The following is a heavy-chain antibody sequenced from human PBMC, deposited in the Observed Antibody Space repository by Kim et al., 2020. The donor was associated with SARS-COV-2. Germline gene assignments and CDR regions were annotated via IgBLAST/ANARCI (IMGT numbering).Heavy chain of an antibody. Sequence: GRSLRLSCAASGFTFSSYGMHWVRQAPGKGLEWVAVIWYDGSNKYYADSVKGRFTISRDNSKNTLYLQMNSLRAEDTAVDYCVRDTAVGYDYVWGSYRLAYYGMDVWGQGTTVTVSS. V-gene: IGHV3-33*01. J-gene: IGHJ6*02. CDR3: VRDTAVGYDYVWGSYRLAYYGMDV. CDR2: IWYDGSNK. CDR1: GFTFSSYG. D-gene: IGHD3-16*02.